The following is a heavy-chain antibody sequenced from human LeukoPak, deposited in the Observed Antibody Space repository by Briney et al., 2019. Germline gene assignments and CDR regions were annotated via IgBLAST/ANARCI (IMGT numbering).Heavy chain of an antibody. V-gene: IGHV3-7*03. Sequence: GGSLRLSCTASGFTFSSHWMTWVRQPPGKGLEWVANIKEDGGVDYYVDSVKGRFTISRDNTKNALYLQMNNLRADDTAVYFCARDSRWLLDYWGQGTLITVSS. CDR2: IKEDGGVD. CDR1: GFTFSSHW. J-gene: IGHJ4*02. D-gene: IGHD6-19*01. CDR3: ARDSRWLLDY.